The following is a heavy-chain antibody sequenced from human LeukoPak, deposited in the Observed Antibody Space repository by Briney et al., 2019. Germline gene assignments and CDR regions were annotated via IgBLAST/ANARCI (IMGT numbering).Heavy chain of an antibody. J-gene: IGHJ6*02. CDR1: GFTFSSYA. Sequence: GGSLRLSCAASGFTFSSYAMSWVRQAPGKGLEWVSAISGSGGSTYYADSVKGRFTISRDNSKNTLYLQMNSLRAEDTAVYYCAKGSDYCSSTSCYLYYYGMDVWGQGTTVTVSS. D-gene: IGHD2-2*01. CDR3: AKGSDYCSSTSCYLYYYGMDV. V-gene: IGHV3-23*01. CDR2: ISGSGGST.